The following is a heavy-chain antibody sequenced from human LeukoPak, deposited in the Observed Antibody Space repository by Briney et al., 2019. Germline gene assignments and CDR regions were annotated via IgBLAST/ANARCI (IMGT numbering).Heavy chain of an antibody. D-gene: IGHD3/OR15-3a*01. CDR3: AKGGGTGYPFDY. Sequence: GGSLRLSCAASGFTFSSYAMHWVRQAPGKGLEWVAVISYDGSNKYYADSVKGRFTISRDNSKNTLYLQMNSLRAEDMAVYYCAKGGGTGYPFDYWGQGTLVTVSS. J-gene: IGHJ4*02. CDR2: ISYDGSNK. V-gene: IGHV3-30*04. CDR1: GFTFSSYA.